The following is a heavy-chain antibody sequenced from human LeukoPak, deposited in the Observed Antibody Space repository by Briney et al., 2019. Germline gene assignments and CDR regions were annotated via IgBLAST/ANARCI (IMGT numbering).Heavy chain of an antibody. D-gene: IGHD2-21*02. CDR2: ISSSSSYT. V-gene: IGHV3-11*06. J-gene: IGHJ3*02. CDR1: GFTFSDYY. CDR3: ARDIDCNAFDI. Sequence: GGSLRLSCAASGFTFSDYYMSWIRQAPGKGLEWVSYISSSSSYTNYADSVNGRFTISRDNAKNSLYLQMNNLRAEDTAVYYWARDIDCNAFDIWGQGTMVTVFS.